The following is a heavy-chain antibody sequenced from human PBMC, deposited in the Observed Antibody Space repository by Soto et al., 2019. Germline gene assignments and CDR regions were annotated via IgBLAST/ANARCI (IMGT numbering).Heavy chain of an antibody. CDR3: AREFSNSPEAFDS. Sequence: SETLSLTCTVSGGSINSDTFYWSWIRHPPGRGLEWIGYIYYTGSTNYNPSLKSRITISIDTSRNQFSLKLTSMTAADTAVYYCAREFSNSPEAFDSWGQGSMVTV. V-gene: IGHV4-61*01. CDR2: IYYTGST. D-gene: IGHD6-6*01. J-gene: IGHJ4*02. CDR1: GGSINSDTFY.